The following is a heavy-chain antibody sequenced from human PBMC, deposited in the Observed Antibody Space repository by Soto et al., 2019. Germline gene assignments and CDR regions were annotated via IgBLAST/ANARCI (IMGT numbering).Heavy chain of an antibody. J-gene: IGHJ4*02. V-gene: IGHV3-23*01. CDR1: GFTFSNYA. Sequence: EVQLLDSGGGLVQPGGSLRLSCAASGFTFSNYAMTWVRQGPGKGLEWVSGISGSGGRSYYADSVKGRFTISRDNSKRKLYLQMNRLRAEDTAVYYCEKDYLVWSSEQPYYFDYWGQGTLVTVSS. CDR2: ISGSGGRS. CDR3: EKDYLVWSSEQPYYFDY. D-gene: IGHD3-16*01.